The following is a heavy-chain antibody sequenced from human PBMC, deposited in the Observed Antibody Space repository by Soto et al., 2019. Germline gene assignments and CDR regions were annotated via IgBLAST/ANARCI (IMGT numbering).Heavy chain of an antibody. J-gene: IGHJ6*02. CDR1: GFTFSSYA. CDR2: IIGSVGST. Sequence: GRSLRLSCAASGFTFSSYAMSWVRQAPGKGLEWVSAIIGSVGSTYYADSVKGRFTISRDNSKNTLYLQMNSLRAEDTAVYYCARDRALLTGYYSPLAYYGMDVWSQGTTVTVSS. D-gene: IGHD3-9*01. CDR3: ARDRALLTGYYSPLAYYGMDV. V-gene: IGHV3-23*01.